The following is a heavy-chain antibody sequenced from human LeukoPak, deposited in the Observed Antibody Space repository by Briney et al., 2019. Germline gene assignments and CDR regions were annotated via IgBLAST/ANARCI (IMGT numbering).Heavy chain of an antibody. J-gene: IGHJ3*01. CDR1: GFTFSTYN. CDR3: ARALTRDALDL. CDR2: ISGSSSTI. V-gene: IGHV3-48*04. Sequence: GGSLRLSCAASGFTFSTYNMNWVRQAPGKGLEWVSYISGSSSTIYYADSVKGRFTISRDNAKNSLYLQMHSLRAEDTAVYYCARALTRDALDLWGQGTMVTVSS.